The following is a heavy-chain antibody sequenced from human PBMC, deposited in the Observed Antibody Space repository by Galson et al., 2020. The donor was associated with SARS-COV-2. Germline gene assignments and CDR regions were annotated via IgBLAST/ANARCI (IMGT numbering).Heavy chain of an antibody. D-gene: IGHD2-8*01. J-gene: IGHJ5*02. CDR1: GDSISSNYW. CDR2: IYQRGNS. CDR3: ARADTLQMYLPIDL. V-gene: IGHV4-4*02. Sequence: SQTLSLTCAVSGDSISSNYWWNWVRQPPGQGLEWIGKIYQRGNSIHNPSLESRVTISIDKSRNQFSLKLNAVTAADTAGYYGARADTLQMYLPIDLWGQGTLVTVSS.